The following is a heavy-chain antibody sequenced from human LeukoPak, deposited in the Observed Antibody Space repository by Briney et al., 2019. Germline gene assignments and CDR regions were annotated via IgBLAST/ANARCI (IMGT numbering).Heavy chain of an antibody. CDR3: ARDRDFPRDQLDY. J-gene: IGHJ4*02. D-gene: IGHD2-21*02. CDR2: ISYDGSNK. V-gene: IGHV3-30-3*01. Sequence: GRSLRLSCAASGFTFSRYAMHWVRQAPGKGLERVAVISYDGSNKYYADSVKGRFTISRDNSKNTQYLQMNSLRAEDTALYYCARDRDFPRDQLDYWGQGTLVTVSS. CDR1: GFTFSRYA.